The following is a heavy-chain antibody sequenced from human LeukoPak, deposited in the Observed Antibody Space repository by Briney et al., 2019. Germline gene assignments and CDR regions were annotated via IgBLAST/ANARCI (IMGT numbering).Heavy chain of an antibody. V-gene: IGHV3-48*01. CDR1: GFTFSSYS. CDR3: ARDGWFGDYNWFDP. D-gene: IGHD3-10*01. Sequence: PGESLRLSCAASGFTFSSYSMNWVRQAPGKGLEWISYISSASNTIYYADSVKGRFTISRDNAKNSVYLQMNSLRAEDTAMCYCARDGWFGDYNWFDPWGQGTLVTVSS. J-gene: IGHJ5*02. CDR2: ISSASNTI.